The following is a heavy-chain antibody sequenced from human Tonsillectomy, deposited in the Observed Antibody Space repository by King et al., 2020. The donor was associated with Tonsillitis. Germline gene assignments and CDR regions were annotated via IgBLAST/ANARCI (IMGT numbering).Heavy chain of an antibody. J-gene: IGHJ4*02. CDR1: GGSISSGGYY. Sequence: VQLQESGPGLVKPSQTLSVTCTVSGGSISSGGYYWSWIRQHPGKGLEWIGNIYHSGSTYYNPSLKSRFNISVDTSKNQFSLKLSSVTTADTAVYYCARASGWNEAADYWGQGTLVTVSS. CDR3: ARASGWNEAADY. CDR2: IYHSGST. D-gene: IGHD1-1*01. V-gene: IGHV4-31*03.